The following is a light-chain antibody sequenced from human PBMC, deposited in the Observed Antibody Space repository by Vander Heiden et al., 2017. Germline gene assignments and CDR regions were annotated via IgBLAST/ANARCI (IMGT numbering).Light chain of an antibody. CDR3: QQDISSPWT. CDR2: TAS. J-gene: IGKJ1*01. CDR1: QSVNRNY. V-gene: IGKV3-20*01. Sequence: EIVLTQSPGTLSLSPGDRATLPCRASQSVNRNYLAWFQQKPGQAPRLLIYTASSRATGIPDRFSGRGSGTDFTLTISRLEPDDFAVYYCQQDISSPWTFGQGTKVEIK.